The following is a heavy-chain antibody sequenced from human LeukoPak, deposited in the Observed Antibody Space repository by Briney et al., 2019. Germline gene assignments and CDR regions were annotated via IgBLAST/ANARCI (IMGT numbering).Heavy chain of an antibody. V-gene: IGHV1-46*01. CDR1: GYTFTNYY. Sequence: GGSLRLSCAAPGYTFTNYYLHWVRQAPGQGLEWMGIINPNSGSTTYSQKFQGRVTMTRDTSTSTVYMELSGLRSEDTAVYYCARMAAAGTWYFDLWGRGTLVTVSS. J-gene: IGHJ2*01. CDR3: ARMAAAGTWYFDL. D-gene: IGHD6-13*01. CDR2: INPNSGST.